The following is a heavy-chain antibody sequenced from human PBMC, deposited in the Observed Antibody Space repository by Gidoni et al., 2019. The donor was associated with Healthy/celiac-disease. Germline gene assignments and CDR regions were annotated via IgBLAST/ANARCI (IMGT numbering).Heavy chain of an antibody. Sequence: QVQLVQSGAEVKKPGASVKVSCKASGYNFTDYDMHCVRQAPGQGLGWMGIINPSGGSTSYAQKYQGRVTMTRDTSTSTVYMELCSLRSEDTAVYYCARCGSRYSKLQRVPLDYWGQGTLVTVSS. V-gene: IGHV1-46*01. CDR1: GYNFTDYD. CDR3: ARCGSRYSKLQRVPLDY. D-gene: IGHD4-4*01. J-gene: IGHJ4*02. CDR2: INPSGGST.